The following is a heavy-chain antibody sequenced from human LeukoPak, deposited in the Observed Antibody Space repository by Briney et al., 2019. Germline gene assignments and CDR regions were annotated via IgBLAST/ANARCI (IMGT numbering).Heavy chain of an antibody. CDR3: AGGGNRFGGFYFDY. D-gene: IGHD3-10*01. V-gene: IGHV4-31*03. J-gene: IGHJ4*02. CDR1: ADSLSSGGHY. CDR2: IHHSGRS. Sequence: SQTLSLTCTVSADSLSSGGHYWAWIRQFPGKGLESIGFIHHSGRSRHNPSLKDRVAISVDTSRKQFALKLSSVTAADTAMYYCAGGGNRFGGFYFDYWGQGIQVIVSS.